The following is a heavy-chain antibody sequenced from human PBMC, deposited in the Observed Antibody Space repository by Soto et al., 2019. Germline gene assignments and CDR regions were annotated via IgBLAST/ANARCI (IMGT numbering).Heavy chain of an antibody. CDR2: INDNGDST. CDR3: AKASNSSPWFDSWLES. J-gene: IGHJ5*01. CDR1: GFNFRYYA. V-gene: IGHV3-23*01. Sequence: GGSLRLSCAASGFNFRYYAMTWVRQAPGKGLEWVSSINDNGDSTHYADSVKGRFTISRDNSKNTLYLQMNSLTAEDTTVYFCAKASNSSPWFDSWLESWGQGTLVTVSS. D-gene: IGHD6-6*01.